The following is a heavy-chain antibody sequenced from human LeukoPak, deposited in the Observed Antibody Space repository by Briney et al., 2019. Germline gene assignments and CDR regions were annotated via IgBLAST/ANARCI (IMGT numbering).Heavy chain of an antibody. CDR2: IIPRLGRA. V-gene: IGHV1-69*05. Sequence: AVKVSCKASGGTFSSYAISWVRQAPGQGLEWMGGIIPRLGRANDAQKFQGRVTITTDKSTSTAYMELRSLRSEDTAVYYCARGPELERFDYWGQGTLVTVSS. CDR3: ARGPELERFDY. D-gene: IGHD1-1*01. J-gene: IGHJ4*02. CDR1: GGTFSSYA.